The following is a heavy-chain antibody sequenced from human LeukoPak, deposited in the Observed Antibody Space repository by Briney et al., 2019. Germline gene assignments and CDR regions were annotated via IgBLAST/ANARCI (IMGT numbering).Heavy chain of an antibody. J-gene: IGHJ6*02. Sequence: SVKVSCKASGGTFSSYAISWVRQAPGQGLEWMGRIIPILGIANYAQKFQGRVTITVDKSTSTAYMELSSLRSEDTAVYYCARGSSSSHYYGMDVWGQGTTVTVSS. CDR2: IIPILGIA. D-gene: IGHD6-13*01. V-gene: IGHV1-69*04. CDR3: ARGSSSSHYYGMDV. CDR1: GGTFSSYA.